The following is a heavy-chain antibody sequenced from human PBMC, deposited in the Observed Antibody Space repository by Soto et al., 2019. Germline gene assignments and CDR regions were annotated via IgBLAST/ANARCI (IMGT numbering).Heavy chain of an antibody. CDR1: GGSFSGYY. D-gene: IGHD2-2*01. Sequence: PSETLSLTCAVYGGSFSGYYWSWIRQPPGKGLEWIGEINHSGSTNYNPSLKSRVTISVDTSKNQFSLKLSSVTAADTAVYYCARASWGIVVPAAMQGHYYYGMDVWGQGTTVTVSS. J-gene: IGHJ6*02. CDR2: INHSGST. V-gene: IGHV4-34*01. CDR3: ARASWGIVVPAAMQGHYYYGMDV.